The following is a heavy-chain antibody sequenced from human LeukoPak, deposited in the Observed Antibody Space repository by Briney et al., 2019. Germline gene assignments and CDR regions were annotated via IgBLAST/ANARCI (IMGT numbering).Heavy chain of an antibody. CDR3: ARDFDGDHDQDAFDI. J-gene: IGHJ3*02. V-gene: IGHV4-39*07. CDR1: GGSVSSTRYY. Sequence: SDTLSLTCTVSGGSVSSTRYYWGWIRQPPGKGLEWIGSIYHSGDTYYNPSLESRVTMSVDRSKNQFSLKLSSVTAADTAVYSCARDFDGDHDQDAFDIWGQGTLVTVSS. CDR2: IYHSGDT. D-gene: IGHD4-17*01.